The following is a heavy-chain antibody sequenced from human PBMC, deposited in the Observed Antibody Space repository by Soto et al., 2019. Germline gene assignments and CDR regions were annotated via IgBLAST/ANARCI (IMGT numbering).Heavy chain of an antibody. J-gene: IGHJ4*02. CDR2: IYHSGST. CDR3: AAGGGLPRYY. CDR1: GGSISSGGYS. D-gene: IGHD5-12*01. V-gene: IGHV4-30-2*01. Sequence: SETLSLTCAVSGGSISSGGYSWSWIRQPPGKGLEWIGYIYHSGSTYYNPSLKSRVTISVDRSKNQFSLKLSSVTATDTAVYYCAAGGGLPRYYWGQGTLVTAPQ.